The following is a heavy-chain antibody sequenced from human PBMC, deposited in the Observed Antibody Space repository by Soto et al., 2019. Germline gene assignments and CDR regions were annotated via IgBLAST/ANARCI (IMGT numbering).Heavy chain of an antibody. J-gene: IGHJ6*02. CDR1: GFSLSTRGMC. CDR2: IDWDDDK. D-gene: IGHD2-15*01. Sequence: GSGPTLVNPTQTLTLTCAFSGFSLSTRGMCVTWARQAPGKALEWLAFIDWDDDKFYSTSLKTRLAISRDTSRNQVVLTLTNVDPVDTGTYFCARMPAYCSGGGCRYYYYGMDVWGQGTTVTVSS. V-gene: IGHV2-70*20. CDR3: ARMPAYCSGGGCRYYYYGMDV.